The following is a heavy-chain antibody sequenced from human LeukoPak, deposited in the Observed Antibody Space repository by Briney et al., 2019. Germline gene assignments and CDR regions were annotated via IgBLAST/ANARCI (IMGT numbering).Heavy chain of an antibody. CDR1: GYTFTSYG. D-gene: IGHD2-2*02. J-gene: IGHJ3*02. V-gene: IGHV1-18*01. CDR3: ARVMIPKADIVVVPAAILDDAFDI. CDR2: ISAYNGNT. Sequence: ASVKVSCKASGYTFTSYGISWVRQAPGQGLEWMGWISAYNGNTNYAQKLQGRVTMTTDTSTSTAYMELRSLRSDDTAVYYCARVMIPKADIVVVPAAILDDAFDIWGQGTMVTVSS.